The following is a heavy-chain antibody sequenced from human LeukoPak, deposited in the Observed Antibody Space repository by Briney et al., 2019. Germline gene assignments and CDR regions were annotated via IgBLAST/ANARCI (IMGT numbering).Heavy chain of an antibody. Sequence: SETLSLTCAVYGGSFSGYYWSWIRQPPGKGLEWIGYIYYSGSTYYNPSLKSRVTISVDTSKNQFSLKLSSVTAADTAVYYCARAPNWGYRVNWFDPWGQGTLVTVSS. CDR2: IYYSGST. V-gene: IGHV4-30-4*08. D-gene: IGHD7-27*01. J-gene: IGHJ5*02. CDR1: GGSFSGYY. CDR3: ARAPNWGYRVNWFDP.